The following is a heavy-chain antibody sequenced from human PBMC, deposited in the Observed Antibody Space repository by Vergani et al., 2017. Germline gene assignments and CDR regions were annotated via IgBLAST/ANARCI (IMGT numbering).Heavy chain of an antibody. D-gene: IGHD3-10*01. CDR2: ISWNSGSI. V-gene: IGHV3-9*01. Sequence: EVQLVESGGGLVQPGGSLRLSCAASGFTFSSYAMSWVRQAPGKGLEWVSAISWNSGSIGYADSVKGRFTISRDNAKNSLYLQMNSLRAEDTALYYCAKDFELYGSGSYLYDAFDIWGQGTMVTVSS. CDR1: GFTFSSYA. J-gene: IGHJ3*02. CDR3: AKDFELYGSGSYLYDAFDI.